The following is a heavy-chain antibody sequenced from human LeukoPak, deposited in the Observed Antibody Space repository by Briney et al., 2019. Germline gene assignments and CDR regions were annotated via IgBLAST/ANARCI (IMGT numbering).Heavy chain of an antibody. CDR2: INTNTGNP. CDR3: ARDKYCSRTSCYFTGMDV. D-gene: IGHD2-2*01. V-gene: IGHV7-4-1*02. CDR1: GYTFTSYA. Sequence: ASVKVSCKASGYTFTSYAMHWVRQAPGQGLEWMGWINTNTGNPTYAQGFTGRFVFSLDTSVSTAYLQISSLKAEDTAVYYCARDKYCSRTSCYFTGMDVWGQGTTVTVSS. J-gene: IGHJ6*02.